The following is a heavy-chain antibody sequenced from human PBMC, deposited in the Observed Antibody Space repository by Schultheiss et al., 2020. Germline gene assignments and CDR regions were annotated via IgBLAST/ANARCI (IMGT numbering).Heavy chain of an antibody. CDR1: GFTFSNYW. D-gene: IGHD3-10*01. Sequence: WGSLRLSCAASGFTFSNYWMHWVRQAPGKGLVWVSRINSDGSSTTYADSVKGRFTISRDNAKNTLYLQMNSLRAEDTAVYYCARDRSGSYSPMDYYYYGMDVWGKGTTVTVSS. CDR2: INSDGSST. V-gene: IGHV3-74*01. J-gene: IGHJ6*04. CDR3: ARDRSGSYSPMDYYYYGMDV.